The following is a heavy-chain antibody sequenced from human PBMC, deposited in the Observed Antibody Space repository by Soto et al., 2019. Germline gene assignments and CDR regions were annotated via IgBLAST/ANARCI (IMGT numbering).Heavy chain of an antibody. Sequence: PSETLSLTCTVSGDSMTGSIYYLGWIRQPPGKGLEWIGSIYYSERTSYNSGSTYYNPSLKSRVTISVDTSKNQFSLKLSSVTAADTAVYYCASSKEAVAENWFDPWGQGTLVTVSS. CDR2: IYYSERTSYNSGST. V-gene: IGHV4-39*01. CDR1: GDSMTGSIYY. J-gene: IGHJ5*02. D-gene: IGHD6-19*01. CDR3: ASSKEAVAENWFDP.